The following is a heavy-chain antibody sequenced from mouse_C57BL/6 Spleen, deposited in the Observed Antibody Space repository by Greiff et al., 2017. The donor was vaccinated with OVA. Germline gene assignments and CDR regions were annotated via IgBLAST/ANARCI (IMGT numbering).Heavy chain of an antibody. CDR1: GYTFTSHW. D-gene: IGHD3-2*02. J-gene: IGHJ2*01. CDR2: INPSNGGT. CDR3: ARWRGSGSFFDY. Sequence: QVQLQQPGTELVKPGASVKLSCKASGYTFTSHWMHWVKQRPGQGLEWIGNINPSNGGTYYNEKFKSKATLTVDKSSSTAYMQLSSLTSEDSAVYYCARWRGSGSFFDYWGQGTTLTVSS. V-gene: IGHV1-53*01.